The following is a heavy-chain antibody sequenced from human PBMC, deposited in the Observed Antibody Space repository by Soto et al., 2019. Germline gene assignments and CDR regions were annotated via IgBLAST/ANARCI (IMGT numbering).Heavy chain of an antibody. J-gene: IGHJ4*02. V-gene: IGHV4-39*01. CDR3: VSQRTTVLTQAYFDY. CDR1: GGSVTNSSYY. D-gene: IGHD4-17*01. Sequence: TLSLTCTVSGGSVTNSSYYWGWIRQSPGKGLEWIGSVYYRGRSYSKSSVKSRVTISVDTSKNQFSLNFNSVTASDTALYYCVSQRTTVLTQAYFDYWGPGALVTVSS. CDR2: VYYRGRS.